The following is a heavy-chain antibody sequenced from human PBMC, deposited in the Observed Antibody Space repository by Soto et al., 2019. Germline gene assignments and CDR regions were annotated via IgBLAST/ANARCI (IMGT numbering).Heavy chain of an antibody. J-gene: IGHJ5*02. D-gene: IGHD2-15*01. V-gene: IGHV4-59*01. CDR2: ISYSGST. Sequence: TSETLSLTCPVSGASITTYYWSWIRQPPGKGLEWIGYISYSGSTDYNPSLKSRVTISFDASKNQISLQVRSATAADAAVYYCARDLKEYCSDGKCNWFDPWGQGTLVTVSS. CDR1: GASITTYY. CDR3: ARDLKEYCSDGKCNWFDP.